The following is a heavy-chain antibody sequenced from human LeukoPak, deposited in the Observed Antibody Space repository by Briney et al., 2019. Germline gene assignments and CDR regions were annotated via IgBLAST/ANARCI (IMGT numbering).Heavy chain of an antibody. CDR3: ARDDTAMGANFDY. Sequence: GGSLRLSCAASGFTFSIYTMNWVRQAPGKGLEWVSSISSSNSYIYYADSVKGRFTISRDNAKNSLYLQMNTLRAEDTAVYHCARDDTAMGANFDYWGQGTLVTVSS. CDR1: GFTFSIYT. CDR2: ISSSNSYI. D-gene: IGHD5-18*01. V-gene: IGHV3-21*01. J-gene: IGHJ4*02.